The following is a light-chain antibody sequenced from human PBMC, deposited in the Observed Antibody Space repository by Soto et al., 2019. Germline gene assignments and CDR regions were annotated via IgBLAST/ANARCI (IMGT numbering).Light chain of an antibody. Sequence: IKMTQSPSSLSASVGDRVAITCRASQRISSYLNWYQQKPGKAPKLLIYAASTLQSGVPSRFSGSGSGTAFTLTISSLQPEDFATYYCQQYDNLPLTFGGGTKVDI. CDR3: QQYDNLPLT. J-gene: IGKJ4*01. V-gene: IGKV1-39*01. CDR1: QRISSY. CDR2: AAS.